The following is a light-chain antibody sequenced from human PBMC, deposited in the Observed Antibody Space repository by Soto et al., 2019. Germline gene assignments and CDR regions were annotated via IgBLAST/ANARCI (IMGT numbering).Light chain of an antibody. CDR2: GVS. CDR1: QSVSSNF. V-gene: IGKV3-20*01. CDR3: QQSRTMPPT. J-gene: IGKJ2*01. Sequence: EIVLTQSPGTLFLSPGERATLSCRASQSVSSNFLAWYQQKPGQAPRLLIYGVSSRATGIPDRFSGSGSGTDFTLTISSLQPEDFAIYHCQQSRTMPPTFGQGTKLEI.